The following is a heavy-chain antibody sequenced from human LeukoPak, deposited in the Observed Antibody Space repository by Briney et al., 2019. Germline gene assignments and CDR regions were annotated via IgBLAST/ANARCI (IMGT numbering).Heavy chain of an antibody. CDR2: IKQDGSEK. V-gene: IGHV3-7*01. J-gene: IGHJ4*02. CDR3: ARRIPGLTPHIDY. Sequence: PGRPLRLSCAASGFTFSSYWMSWVRQAPGKGLEWVANIKQDGSEKYYVDSVKGRFTISRDNAKNSLYLQMNSLRAEDTAVYYCARRIPGLTPHIDYWGQGTLVTVSS. CDR1: GFTFSSYW. D-gene: IGHD2-15*01.